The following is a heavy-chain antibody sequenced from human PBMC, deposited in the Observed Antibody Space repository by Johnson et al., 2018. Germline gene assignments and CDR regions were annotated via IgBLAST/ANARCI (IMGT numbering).Heavy chain of an antibody. CDR2: ISSSPDDM. CDR1: GFTFDDDA. V-gene: IGHV3-9*01. Sequence: VQLVESGGGMVQPGRSLRLSCTDSGFTFDDDAMFWVRQAPGTGLESVSGISSSPDDMAYADSVTGRFTLSRDNGKNSLYLQMKRLRAEETAVYYCARGAVAENDAFDIWGQGTMVTVSS. CDR3: ARGAVAENDAFDI. D-gene: IGHD6-19*01. J-gene: IGHJ3*02.